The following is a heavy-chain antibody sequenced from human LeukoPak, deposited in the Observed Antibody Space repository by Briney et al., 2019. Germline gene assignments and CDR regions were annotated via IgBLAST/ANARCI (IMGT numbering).Heavy chain of an antibody. CDR3: AKGGKRIAAAYFDY. CDR2: VSGSGGST. D-gene: IGHD6-13*01. J-gene: IGHJ4*02. CDR1: GFTFSSYA. Sequence: GGSLRLSCAASGFTFSSYAMSWVRQAPGEGLEWVSTVSGSGGSTFYADSVKGRFTISRDNSKNTLYLQMNSLRAEDTAVYYCAKGGKRIAAAYFDYWGQGTLVTVSS. V-gene: IGHV3-23*01.